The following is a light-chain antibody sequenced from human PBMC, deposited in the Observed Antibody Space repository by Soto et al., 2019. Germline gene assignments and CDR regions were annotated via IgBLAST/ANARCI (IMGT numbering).Light chain of an antibody. J-gene: IGLJ2*01. Sequence: QSVLTQPPSASGTPGQRVTISCSGSSSSIGSNTVNWYQQLPGTAPKLHIYGHNQRPSGVPDRFSGSRSGTSASLAISGLQSEDEADYYCAAWDDSLNGRVFGGGTKLTVL. CDR2: GHN. CDR3: AAWDDSLNGRV. CDR1: SSSIGSNT. V-gene: IGLV1-44*01.